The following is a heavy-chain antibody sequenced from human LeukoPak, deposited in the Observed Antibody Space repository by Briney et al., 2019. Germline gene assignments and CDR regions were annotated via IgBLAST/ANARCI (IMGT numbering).Heavy chain of an antibody. J-gene: IGHJ3*02. D-gene: IGHD5-24*01. V-gene: IGHV4-59*08. CDR1: GGSISSYY. CDR2: IYYNAAT. CDR3: ARPALDRDGYNLDAFDI. Sequence: KSSETLSLTCTVSGGSISSYYWSWIRQPPGKGLEWIGYIYYNAATNYNPSLKNRVTISVDTSKKQLSLKLSSVTAADTAVYYCARPALDRDGYNLDAFDIWGQGTTVTVSS.